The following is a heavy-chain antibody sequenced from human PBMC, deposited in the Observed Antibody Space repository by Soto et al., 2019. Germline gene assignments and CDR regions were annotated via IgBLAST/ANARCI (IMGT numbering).Heavy chain of an antibody. V-gene: IGHV3-74*01. CDR1: GFTFSSYW. Sequence: GGSPRLSCAASGFTFSSYWMHWVRQAPGKGLVWVSRINSDGSSTSYADSVKGRFTISRDNAKNTLYLQMNSLRAEDTAVYYCARGGFWSGYYEFDYWGQGTLVTVSS. CDR2: INSDGSST. CDR3: ARGGFWSGYYEFDY. J-gene: IGHJ4*02. D-gene: IGHD3-3*01.